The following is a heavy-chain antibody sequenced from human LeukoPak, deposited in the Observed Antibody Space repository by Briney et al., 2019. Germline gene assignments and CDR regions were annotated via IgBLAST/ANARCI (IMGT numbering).Heavy chain of an antibody. CDR2: MNPNSGGT. V-gene: IGHV1-2*02. D-gene: IGHD2-2*01. CDR3: ARGEKYQLLPS. CDR1: VYTFTGYY. Sequence: ASVKVSCKASVYTFTGYYMHWVRQAPGQGLEWMGWMNPNSGGTNYAQKFQGRVTTTRDTSISTAYMELSRLRSGDMAAYYCARGEKYQLLPSWGQGTLVAVFS. J-gene: IGHJ4*02.